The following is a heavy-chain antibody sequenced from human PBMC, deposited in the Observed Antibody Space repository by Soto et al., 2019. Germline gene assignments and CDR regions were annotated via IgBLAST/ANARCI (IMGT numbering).Heavy chain of an antibody. CDR1: GLTLSDYY. V-gene: IGHV3-11*03. CDR3: ARYRYGPGWFDL. J-gene: IGHJ5*01. CDR2: ISSSSSFT. Sequence: GGSLRLSCAASGLTLSDYYMSWIRQAPGKGLKWVSYISSSSSFTNYADSVKGRFTISRDNAKNSLYLQMNSLRAVDMAVFYCARYRYGPGWFDLWGQGTLVTVSS. D-gene: IGHD5-18*01.